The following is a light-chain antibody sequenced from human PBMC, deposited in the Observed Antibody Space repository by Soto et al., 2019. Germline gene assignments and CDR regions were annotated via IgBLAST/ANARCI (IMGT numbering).Light chain of an antibody. CDR2: GAS. CDR3: QHYSSSPLLT. Sequence: EIVLTQSPGTLSLSPGERATLSCRASQSVSSSYLAWYQQKPGQAPRLLIYGASSRATGIPDRFSGSGSGTDFTLTISRLQPEDFAVYYCQHYSSSPLLTCGGGTKVEIK. J-gene: IGKJ4*01. V-gene: IGKV3-20*01. CDR1: QSVSSSY.